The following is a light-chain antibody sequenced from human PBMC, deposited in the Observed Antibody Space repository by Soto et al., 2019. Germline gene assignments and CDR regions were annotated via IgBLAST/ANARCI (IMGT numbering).Light chain of an antibody. CDR3: SSYPSSSSYV. CDR2: EVT. CDR1: SRDVGPYKY. J-gene: IGLJ1*01. Sequence: QSVLTQPPSASGSLGQSVTISCTGTSRDVGPYKYVSWYQQYPGKAPKLIIYEVTKRPSGVPDRFSGSKSGNTASLTVSGLQADDEAAYYCSSYPSSSSYVFGSGTKVTVL. V-gene: IGLV2-8*01.